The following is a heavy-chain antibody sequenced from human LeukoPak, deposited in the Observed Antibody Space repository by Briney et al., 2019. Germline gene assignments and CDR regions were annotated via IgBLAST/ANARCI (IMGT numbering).Heavy chain of an antibody. V-gene: IGHV4-59*08. J-gene: IGHJ4*02. D-gene: IGHD6-19*01. CDR2: IYYSGST. CDR3: ARRGAVAGRGGYYFDY. Sequence: PSETLSLTCTVSSGSISSSYWSWVRQPPGKGLEWIGYIYYSGSTNYNPSLKSRVTISVDTSKKEFSLKLSSVTAADTAVYYCARRGAVAGRGGYYFDYWGKGTLVTVSS. CDR1: SGSISSSY.